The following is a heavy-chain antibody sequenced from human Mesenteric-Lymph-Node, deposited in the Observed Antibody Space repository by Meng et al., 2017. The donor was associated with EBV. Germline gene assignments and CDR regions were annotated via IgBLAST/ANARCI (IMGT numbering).Heavy chain of an antibody. Sequence: QLQLQESGSGLVKSSQNLSLTCAVTGGSISSGGYSWSWIRQPPGKGLEWIGDIYHRGRTYYNPSLKSRVTISLDRSKNQFSLKLSSVTAADTAVYYCARDQGGTIDYWGQGTLGTVAS. J-gene: IGHJ4*02. CDR3: ARDQGGTIDY. D-gene: IGHD1-26*01. CDR1: GGSISSGGYS. V-gene: IGHV4-30-2*01. CDR2: IYHRGRT.